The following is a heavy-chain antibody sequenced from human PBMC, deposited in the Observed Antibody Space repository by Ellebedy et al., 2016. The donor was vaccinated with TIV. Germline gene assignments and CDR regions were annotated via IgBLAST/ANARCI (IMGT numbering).Heavy chain of an antibody. CDR1: GVSVSSVRYY. Sequence: MPSETLSLTCNVSGVSVSSVRYYWAWIRQPPGKGLEWIGSVYHSGSPYFNPSFKSRVTLSADTSKNQFSLNLRTVTAADTAVYYCARIDPWQPIDDWGQGILVSVSS. D-gene: IGHD2-21*01. CDR2: VYHSGSP. J-gene: IGHJ4*02. CDR3: ARIDPWQPIDD. V-gene: IGHV4-39*01.